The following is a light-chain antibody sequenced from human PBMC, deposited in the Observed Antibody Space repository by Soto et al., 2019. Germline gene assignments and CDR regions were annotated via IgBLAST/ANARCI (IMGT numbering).Light chain of an antibody. V-gene: IGLV1-44*01. CDR3: SAWDADLSGVL. J-gene: IGLJ2*01. CDR2: SND. CDR1: TSNIGSTA. Sequence: QSVLTQPPSASGTPGQRVSISCSGGTSNIGSTAVNWYQQLPGTAPKLLIYSNDQRPSGVPDRFSGSKSGTSASLAISGLQSEDEGDYFCSAWDADLSGVLFGGGTKVTVL.